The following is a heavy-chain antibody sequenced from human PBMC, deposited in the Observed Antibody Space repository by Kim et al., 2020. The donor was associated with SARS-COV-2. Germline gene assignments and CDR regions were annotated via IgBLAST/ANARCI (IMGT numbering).Heavy chain of an antibody. CDR3: AREDWTGNTRRSDY. J-gene: IGHJ4*02. V-gene: IGHV1-46*01. D-gene: IGHD1-7*01. Sequence: APQVQGRVTMTRDTSTSTVYMELSSLRSEDTAVYYCAREDWTGNTRRSDYWGQGTLVTVSS.